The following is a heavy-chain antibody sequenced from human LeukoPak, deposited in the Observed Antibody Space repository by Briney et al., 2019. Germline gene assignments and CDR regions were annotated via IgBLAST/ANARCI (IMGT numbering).Heavy chain of an antibody. CDR3: ARVPGYSGYFYGMDV. Sequence: GGSLRLSCAASGFTFSSDWMHWVRQAPGKRLVWVSRINDDGRNIGYADSVKGRFTISRDNAKNTLYLQMNSLRAEDTAVYYCARVPGYSGYFYGMDVWGQGTTVTVSS. D-gene: IGHD5-12*01. CDR2: INDDGRNI. CDR1: GFTFSSDW. J-gene: IGHJ6*02. V-gene: IGHV3-74*01.